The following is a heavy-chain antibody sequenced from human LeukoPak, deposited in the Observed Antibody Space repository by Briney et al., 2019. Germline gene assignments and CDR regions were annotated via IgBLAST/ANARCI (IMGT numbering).Heavy chain of an antibody. Sequence: SETLSLTCAVYGGXFSDYYWSWIRQSPGKGLEWIGEISHSGSSTYTPSLESRVTISLDTPKNQISLKLSSVTAADTAVYYCAGGSGSWYPYWGQGTLVTVSS. J-gene: IGHJ4*02. CDR1: GGXFSDYY. CDR2: ISHSGSS. D-gene: IGHD6-13*01. CDR3: AGGSGSWYPY. V-gene: IGHV4-34*01.